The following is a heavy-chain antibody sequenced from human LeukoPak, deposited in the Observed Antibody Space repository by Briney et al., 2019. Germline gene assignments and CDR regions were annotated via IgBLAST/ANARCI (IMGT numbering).Heavy chain of an antibody. Sequence: SETLSHTCAVSGGSISSSNWWSWVRQPPGKGLEWIGEIYHSGSTNYNPSLKSRVTISVDKSKNQYSLKLSSVTAADTAVYYCARGGSGLNWYFDLWGRGTLVTVSS. D-gene: IGHD2-21*01. V-gene: IGHV4-4*02. CDR3: ARGGSGLNWYFDL. J-gene: IGHJ2*01. CDR2: IYHSGST. CDR1: GGSISSSNW.